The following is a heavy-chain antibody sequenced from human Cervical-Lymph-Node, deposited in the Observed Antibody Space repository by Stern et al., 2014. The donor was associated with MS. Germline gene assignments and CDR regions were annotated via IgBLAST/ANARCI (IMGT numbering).Heavy chain of an antibody. CDR3: AAEPMYYSDSVGAFDI. CDR2: IVVGSGNT. J-gene: IGHJ3*02. CDR1: GFTFTSSA. V-gene: IGHV1-58*01. Sequence: QLVESGPEVKKPGTSVKVSCKASGFTFTSSAVQWVRQARGQRLEWIGWIVVGSGNTTYAQKVPERVTITRTMSTSTASLELSSLRSEDTAVYYCAAEPMYYSDSVGAFDIWGQGTMVTVSS. D-gene: IGHD3-22*01.